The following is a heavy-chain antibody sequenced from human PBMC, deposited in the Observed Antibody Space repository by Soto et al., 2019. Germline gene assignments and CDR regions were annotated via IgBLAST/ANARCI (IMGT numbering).Heavy chain of an antibody. J-gene: IGHJ4*02. CDR1: GFTVSSNY. CDR2: IYSGSST. CDR3: AREGSSGYYYFDY. D-gene: IGHD3-22*01. V-gene: IGHV3-53*01. Sequence: GGSLRLSCAASGFTVSSNYMSWVRQAPGKGLEWVSIIYSGSSTDYADSVKGRFTISRDNSKNTLYLQMNSLRAEDTAVYYCAREGSSGYYYFDYWGQGTLVTVSS.